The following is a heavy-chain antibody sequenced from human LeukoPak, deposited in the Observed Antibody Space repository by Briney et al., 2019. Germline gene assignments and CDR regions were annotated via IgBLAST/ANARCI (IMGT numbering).Heavy chain of an antibody. CDR2: IYSSGST. CDR3: ASAIGGGNWFDP. CDR1: GGSISNYY. Sequence: SETLSLTCSVSGGSISNYYWSWIRQPAGKELEWIGRIYSSGSTDCNPSLKSRVTMSVDTSKNEFSLRLSSVTAADTAVYYCASAIGGGNWFDPWGQGTLVTVSS. J-gene: IGHJ5*02. D-gene: IGHD2-2*02. V-gene: IGHV4-4*07.